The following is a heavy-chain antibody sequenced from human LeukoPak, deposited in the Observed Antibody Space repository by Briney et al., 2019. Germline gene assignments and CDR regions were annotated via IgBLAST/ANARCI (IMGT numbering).Heavy chain of an antibody. V-gene: IGHV3-23*01. D-gene: IGHD3-16*02. Sequence: GGSLRLSCAASGCTFRDSDRSWVRQAPGKGLEGVSLISFSGDNTYYPDSVKGRFTISRDNSKDTLYLQMNSVRAEDTAIYYCARDIELSTWGLGTMVTVSS. CDR3: ARDIELST. CDR1: GCTFRDSD. J-gene: IGHJ3*01. CDR2: ISFSGDNT.